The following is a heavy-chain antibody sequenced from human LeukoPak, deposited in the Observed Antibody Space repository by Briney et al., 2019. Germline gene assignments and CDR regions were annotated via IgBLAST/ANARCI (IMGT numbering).Heavy chain of an antibody. V-gene: IGHV4-61*09. J-gene: IGHJ4*02. Sequence: SETLSLTCTVSGGSISSGSYHWSWIRQPAGKGLEWIGHIHISGSTNYNPSLKSPVTISIDTSKNQFSLNLSSVTAADTAVYYCARGGYDFGVDYWGQGTLVTVSS. D-gene: IGHD5-12*01. CDR2: IHISGST. CDR3: ARGGYDFGVDY. CDR1: GGSISSGSYH.